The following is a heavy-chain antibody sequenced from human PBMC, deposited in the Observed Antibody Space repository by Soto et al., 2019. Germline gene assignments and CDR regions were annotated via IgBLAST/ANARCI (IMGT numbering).Heavy chain of an antibody. V-gene: IGHV4-31*03. CDR2: IYYSGST. D-gene: IGHD1-26*01. CDR1: GGSISSGGYY. J-gene: IGHJ1*01. CDR3: PSVTVGANYSQR. Sequence: QVQLQESGPGLVKPSQTLSLTCTVSGGSISSGGYYWSWIRQHPGKGLEWIGYIYYSGSTYYNPSRGGRVTISVDSAKSQLSRRLSSGTAADTAVYYCPSVTVGANYSQRWGQGTLVTCSS.